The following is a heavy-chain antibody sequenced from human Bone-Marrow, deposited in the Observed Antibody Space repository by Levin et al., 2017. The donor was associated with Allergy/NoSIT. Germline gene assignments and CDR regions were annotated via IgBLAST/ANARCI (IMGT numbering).Heavy chain of an antibody. Sequence: SETLSLTCTVSVDSFSSYFWSWIRQSPGKGLEWIGYVYYRGKTNYNPSLKSRVSMSVDTPRKQFSLRLSSVTAADTAVYYCARHDYVDSSSYSHFDYWGQGGLVTVSS. CDR2: VYYRGKT. CDR3: ARHDYVDSSSYSHFDY. CDR1: VDSFSSYF. V-gene: IGHV4-59*08. D-gene: IGHD3-22*01. J-gene: IGHJ4*02.